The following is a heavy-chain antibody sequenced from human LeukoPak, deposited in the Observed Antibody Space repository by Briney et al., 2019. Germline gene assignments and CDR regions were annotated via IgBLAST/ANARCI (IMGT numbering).Heavy chain of an antibody. CDR1: GFTFSSYS. CDR2: ISSSSSYI. J-gene: IGHJ4*02. Sequence: SGGSLRLSRAASGFTFSSYSMNWVRQAPGKGLEWVSSISSSSSYIYYADSVKGRFTISRDNAKNSLYLQMNSLRAEDTAVYYCARDHWSGYAFDYWGQGTLVTVSS. D-gene: IGHD3-3*01. V-gene: IGHV3-21*01. CDR3: ARDHWSGYAFDY.